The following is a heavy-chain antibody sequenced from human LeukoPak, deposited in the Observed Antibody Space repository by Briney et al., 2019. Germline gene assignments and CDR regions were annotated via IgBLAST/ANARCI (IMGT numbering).Heavy chain of an antibody. CDR2: INHSGST. J-gene: IGHJ6*02. D-gene: IGHD5-18*01. Sequence: SETLSLTCAVYGGSFSGYYWSWIRQPPGKGLEWIGEINHSGSTNYNPSLKSRVTISVDTSKNQFSLKLSSVTAADTAVYYCAKLYNYGLGRPIYGMDVWGQGTTVTVSS. CDR3: AKLYNYGLGRPIYGMDV. CDR1: GGSFSGYY. V-gene: IGHV4-34*01.